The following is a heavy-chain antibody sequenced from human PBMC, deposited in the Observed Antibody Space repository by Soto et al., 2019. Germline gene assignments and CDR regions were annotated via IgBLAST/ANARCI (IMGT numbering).Heavy chain of an antibody. V-gene: IGHV5-51*01. Sequence: GESLKISCKGSGYSFTSYWIGWVRQMPGKGLEWMGIIYPGDSDTRYSPSFQGQVTISADMSSSTAYLQWSSLKASDTAMYYCSRQGQRGYSGYDLDYWGQGTLVTVSS. CDR1: GYSFTSYW. CDR3: SRQGQRGYSGYDLDY. CDR2: IYPGDSDT. J-gene: IGHJ4*02. D-gene: IGHD5-12*01.